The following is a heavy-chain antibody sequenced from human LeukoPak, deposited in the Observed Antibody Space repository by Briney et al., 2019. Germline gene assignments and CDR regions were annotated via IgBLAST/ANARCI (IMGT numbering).Heavy chain of an antibody. V-gene: IGHV3-21*01. CDR3: ARDLDYSTGFDY. CDR1: GFTFSSSTFGSYT. CDR2: ISSTGTYI. D-gene: IGHD4-11*01. J-gene: IGHJ4*02. Sequence: GESLRLSCATSGFTFSSSTFGSYTMNWVRQAPGKGLEWVSSISSTGTYIYYTDSVKDRFTISRDIANSLLYLQMNSLRAGDTAVYYCARDLDYSTGFDYWGQGTLVTVSS.